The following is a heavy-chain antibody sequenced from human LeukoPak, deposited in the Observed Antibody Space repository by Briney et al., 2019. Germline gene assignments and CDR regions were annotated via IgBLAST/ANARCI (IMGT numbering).Heavy chain of an antibody. D-gene: IGHD5-24*01. CDR3: ARASDPWLQLT. V-gene: IGHV3-74*01. CDR2: INSDESST. J-gene: IGHJ5*02. CDR1: GFTFSGYW. Sequence: GGSLRLSCAASGFTFSGYWMHWVRQVSSKGLVWVSRINSDESSTSYADSVKGRFTISRDNAKNTLYLQMNSLRAEDTAVYYCARASDPWLQLTWGQGTLVTVSS.